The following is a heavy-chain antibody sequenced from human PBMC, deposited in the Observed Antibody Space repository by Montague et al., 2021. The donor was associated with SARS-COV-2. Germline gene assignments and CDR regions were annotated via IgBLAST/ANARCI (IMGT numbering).Heavy chain of an antibody. V-gene: IGHV6-1*01. D-gene: IGHD6-19*01. CDR1: GDSVCSNPAA. CDR2: TYYRSKWTC. J-gene: IGHJ4*02. Sequence: CAISGDSVCSNPAAWNWIRQSPSRGLEWLGRTYYRSKWTCDYATSVKGRITINPDTSKNQFFLHLSSVTPEDTAVYYCVRDTGSAQAGFDAWGQGTLVTVPS. CDR3: VRDTGSAQAGFDA.